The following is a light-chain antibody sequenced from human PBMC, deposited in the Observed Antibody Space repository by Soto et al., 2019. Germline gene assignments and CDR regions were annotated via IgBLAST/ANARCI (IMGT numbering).Light chain of an antibody. CDR2: VNN. Sequence: SVLTQTPSASGTPGQTITMSCSGSTSNIGSNTVTWYQQFPGSAPKVLIYVNNQRRSGVPDRFSGSKSGTSAFLAITGLQSEDEADYFCSSYTTNKTLLFGGGTKLTVL. V-gene: IGLV1-44*01. CDR1: TSNIGSNT. CDR3: SSYTTNKTLL. J-gene: IGLJ2*01.